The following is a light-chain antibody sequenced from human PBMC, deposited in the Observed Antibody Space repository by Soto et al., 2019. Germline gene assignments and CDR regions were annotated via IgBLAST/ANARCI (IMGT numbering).Light chain of an antibody. CDR1: SSGVGAYNY. Sequence: SVLTQPASVSGSPGQSITISCTGTSSGVGAYNYVSWYQQHPGRAPKLIIYEVSDRPSGISDRFSGSKSGNTASLTISGLQAEDEADYYYSSYAGSNNVVFGGGTKLTVL. CDR2: EVS. J-gene: IGLJ2*01. CDR3: SSYAGSNNVV. V-gene: IGLV2-14*01.